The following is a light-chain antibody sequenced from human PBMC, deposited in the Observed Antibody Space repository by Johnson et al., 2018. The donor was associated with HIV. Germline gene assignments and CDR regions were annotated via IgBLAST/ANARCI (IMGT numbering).Light chain of an antibody. CDR3: GTWDSSLSAYV. CDR2: DND. Sequence: QSILTQPPSVSAAPGQKVTISCSGSSSNIGNNYVSWYQQLPGTAPKLLIFDNDKRPSGIPDRFSGSKSGTSATLGITGLQTGDEAYYDCGTWDSSLSAYVFGTGTKVTVL. CDR1: SSNIGNNY. V-gene: IGLV1-51*01. J-gene: IGLJ1*01.